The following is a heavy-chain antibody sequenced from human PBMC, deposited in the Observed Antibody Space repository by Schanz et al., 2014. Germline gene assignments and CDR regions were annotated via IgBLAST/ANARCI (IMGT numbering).Heavy chain of an antibody. D-gene: IGHD6-13*01. Sequence: VQLVESGGGLVQPGESLRLSCAASGFTFSDYYMSWIRQAPGKGLEWVSYISSSGSYTNYADSVKGRFTTSRDNGKKSMYLQMNSLRAEDTAVYYCARLDSSSWYPRYWGQGTLVTVSS. CDR2: ISSSGSYT. J-gene: IGHJ4*02. CDR3: ARLDSSSWYPRY. V-gene: IGHV3-11*05. CDR1: GFTFSDYY.